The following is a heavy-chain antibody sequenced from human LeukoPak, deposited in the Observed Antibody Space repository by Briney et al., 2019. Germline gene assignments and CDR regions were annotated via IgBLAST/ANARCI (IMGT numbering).Heavy chain of an antibody. Sequence: PGGSLRLSYAASGFTVSSNYMSWVRQAPGKGLEWVSVIYSGGSTYYADSVKGRFTIPRDNSKNTLYLQMNSLRAEDTAVYYCARAPPQYFDWLYFDYWGQGTLVTVSS. CDR2: IYSGGST. J-gene: IGHJ4*02. D-gene: IGHD3-9*01. V-gene: IGHV3-66*01. CDR1: GFTVSSNY. CDR3: ARAPPQYFDWLYFDY.